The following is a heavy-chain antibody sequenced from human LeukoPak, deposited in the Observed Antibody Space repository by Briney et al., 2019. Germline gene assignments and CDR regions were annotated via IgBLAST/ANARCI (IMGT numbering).Heavy chain of an antibody. J-gene: IGHJ5*02. V-gene: IGHV4-38-2*02. Sequence: SETLSLTCTVSGYSISSGSYWGWIRQPPGKGLEWIGSIYHSGSTYYNPSLKSRVTISVDTSKNQFSLKLSSVTAADTAVYYCARDYVWGSYRSDNWFDPWGQGTLVTVSS. CDR1: GYSISSGSY. CDR3: ARDYVWGSYRSDNWFDP. D-gene: IGHD3-16*02. CDR2: IYHSGST.